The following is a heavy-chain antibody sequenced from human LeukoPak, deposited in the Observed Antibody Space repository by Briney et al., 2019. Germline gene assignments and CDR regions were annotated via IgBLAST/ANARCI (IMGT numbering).Heavy chain of an antibody. CDR2: IGGSGGTT. CDR3: AKDTASSWWYFDL. D-gene: IGHD5-18*01. J-gene: IGHJ2*01. CDR1: GFPFSSYA. Sequence: GGSLRLSCAASGFPFSSYAMSWVRQAPGKGLEWVSAIGGSGGTTYYADSVKGRFTISRDNSKNTLYLQMNSLRAEDTAVYYCAKDTASSWWYFDLWGRGTLVTVSS. V-gene: IGHV3-23*01.